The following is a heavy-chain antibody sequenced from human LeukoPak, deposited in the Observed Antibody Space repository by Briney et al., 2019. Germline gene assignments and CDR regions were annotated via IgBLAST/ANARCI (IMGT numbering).Heavy chain of an antibody. J-gene: IGHJ4*02. Sequence: SETLSLTCTVSGASVSSYYWSWIRQPPGKGLEWIGEINHGGSTNYNPSLKSRLTISVDTSKNQFSLKLSSVTAADTAVYYCAREGVYYDILAAYYRPYYFEFWYQGTLVTVYS. D-gene: IGHD3-9*01. V-gene: IGHV4-34*01. CDR1: GASVSSYY. CDR2: INHGGST. CDR3: AREGVYYDILAAYYRPYYFEF.